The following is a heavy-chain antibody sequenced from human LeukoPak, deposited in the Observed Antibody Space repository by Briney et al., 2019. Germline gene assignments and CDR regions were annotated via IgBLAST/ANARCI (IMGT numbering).Heavy chain of an antibody. CDR1: GFTVSSNY. CDR2: IYSGGST. D-gene: IGHD3-10*01. V-gene: IGHV3-53*01. CDR3: AKDRVPYYYYMDV. J-gene: IGHJ6*03. Sequence: GGSLRLSCAASGFTVSSNYMSWVRQAPGKGLEWVSVIYSGGSTYYADSVKGRFTISRDNSKNTLYLQMNSLRAEDTAVYYCAKDRVPYYYYMDVWGKGTTVTVSS.